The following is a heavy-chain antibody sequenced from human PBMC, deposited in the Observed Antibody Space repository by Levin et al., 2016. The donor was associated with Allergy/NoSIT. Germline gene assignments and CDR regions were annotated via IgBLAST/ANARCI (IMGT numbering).Heavy chain of an antibody. CDR2: IYHSGST. CDR1: GYSISSGYY. D-gene: IGHD4-11*01. J-gene: IGHJ6*02. V-gene: IGHV4-38-2*02. Sequence: SETLSLTCAVSGYSISSGYYWGWIRQPPGKGLEWIGSIYHSGSTNYNPSLKSRVTISVDTSKNQFSLKLSSVTAADTAVYYCARELIDYSLGMDVWGQGTTVTVSS. CDR3: ARELIDYSLGMDV.